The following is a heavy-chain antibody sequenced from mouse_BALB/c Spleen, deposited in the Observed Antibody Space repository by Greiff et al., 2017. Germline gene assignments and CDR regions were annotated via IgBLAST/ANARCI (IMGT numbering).Heavy chain of an antibody. CDR3: ARGREFAY. Sequence: VQLVESGPGLVQPSQSLSITCTVSGFSLTSYGVHWVRQSPGKGLEWLGVIWSGGSTDYNAAFISRLSISKDNSKSQVFFKMNSLQANDTAIYYCARGREFAYWGQGTLVTVSA. J-gene: IGHJ3*01. V-gene: IGHV2-2*02. CDR2: IWSGGST. CDR1: GFSLTSYG.